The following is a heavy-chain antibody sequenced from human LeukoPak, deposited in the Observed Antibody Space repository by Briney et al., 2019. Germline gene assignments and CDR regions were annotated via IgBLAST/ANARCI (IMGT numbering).Heavy chain of an antibody. CDR1: GFTFSSYG. J-gene: IGHJ4*02. D-gene: IGHD2-21*02. V-gene: IGHV3-33*06. Sequence: GGSLRLSCAASGFTFSSYGMHWVRQAPGKGLEWVAVIWYDGSNKYYADSVKGRFTISRDDSKNTLYLQMNSLRAEDTAVYYCAKGNCGGDCYSPDYWGQGTLVTVSS. CDR2: IWYDGSNK. CDR3: AKGNCGGDCYSPDY.